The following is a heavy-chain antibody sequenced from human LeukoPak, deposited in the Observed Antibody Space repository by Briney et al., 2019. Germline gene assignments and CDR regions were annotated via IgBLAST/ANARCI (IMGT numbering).Heavy chain of an antibody. CDR3: ARATTFKHSNNWSINYFDH. V-gene: IGHV3-11*05. CDR1: GFTFSDYY. CDR2: ISGTSTYT. Sequence: GGSLRLSCAASGFTFSDYYTSWIREAPGKGLEWVSYISGTSTYTNYADSVKGRFTISRDNAKNSLYLQMNSLRAEDTAVYYCARATTFKHSNNWSINYFDHWGQGTLVTVSS. D-gene: IGHD2/OR15-2a*01. J-gene: IGHJ4*02.